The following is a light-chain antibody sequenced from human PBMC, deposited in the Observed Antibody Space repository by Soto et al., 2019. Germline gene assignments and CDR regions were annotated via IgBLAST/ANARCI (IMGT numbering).Light chain of an antibody. Sequence: EIVMTQSPATLSVSPGERATLSCRATQSVSSNLAWYQQKPGQAPRLLIYGASTRATGIPARVSGSGSGTEFILTIGSLQSEDFAVYYCQQYNNWWTFGEGTKVEIK. CDR3: QQYNNWWT. CDR2: GAS. J-gene: IGKJ1*01. V-gene: IGKV3-15*01. CDR1: QSVSSN.